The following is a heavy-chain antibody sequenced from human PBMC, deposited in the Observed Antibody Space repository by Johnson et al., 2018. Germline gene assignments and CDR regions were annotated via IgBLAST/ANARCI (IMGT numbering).Heavy chain of an antibody. V-gene: IGHV1-69*12. Sequence: QVQLVQSGAEVTKPGSSVKVSCKASGGTFSSYAISWVRQAPGQGLEWMGGIIPIFGTANYAQKFQGRVTINADEATGTAYMGLSSLRSEDTAGDYGAVDRPTYYYGSSGYYADAFDIWGQGTMVTVSS. CDR2: IIPIFGTA. CDR1: GGTFSSYA. D-gene: IGHD3-22*01. CDR3: AVDRPTYYYGSSGYYADAFDI. J-gene: IGHJ3*02.